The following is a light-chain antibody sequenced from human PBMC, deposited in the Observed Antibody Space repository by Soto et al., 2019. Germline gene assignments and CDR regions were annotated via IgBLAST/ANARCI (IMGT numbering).Light chain of an antibody. Sequence: IQMTQSPSSLSASVGDRVTITCQASQDISKNLNLYQQKPGKAPKLLIYDASSLQTGVPSRFSGSGSATHFTFAISSLQPEDVATYYGQQYDNLLPITFGQGTRLEIK. V-gene: IGKV1-33*01. J-gene: IGKJ5*01. CDR3: QQYDNLLPIT. CDR1: QDISKN. CDR2: DAS.